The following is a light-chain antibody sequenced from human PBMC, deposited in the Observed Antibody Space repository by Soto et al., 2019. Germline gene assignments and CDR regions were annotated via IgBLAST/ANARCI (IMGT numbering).Light chain of an antibody. CDR1: QSVRSY. V-gene: IGKV3-11*01. Sequence: EIVLTHSPATLSLSPGGRATLSCRASQSVRSYLAWYQQKPGQAPRLLIYDASSRATGIPARFSGSGSGTDFTLTISSLEPEDFAVYYCQQRSNWPRGGTFGQGTRLEIK. CDR2: DAS. J-gene: IGKJ5*01. CDR3: QQRSNWPRGGT.